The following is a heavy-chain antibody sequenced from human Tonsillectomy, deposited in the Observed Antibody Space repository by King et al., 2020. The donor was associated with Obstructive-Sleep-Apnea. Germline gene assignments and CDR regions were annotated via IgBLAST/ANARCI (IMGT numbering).Heavy chain of an antibody. D-gene: IGHD3-3*01. V-gene: IGHV3-7*03. J-gene: IGHJ6*02. CDR3: AGDKNDFWRDYLYYYGMDV. CDR1: GFTFSSYW. Sequence: VQLVESGGGLVQPGGSLRLSCAASGFTFSSYWMSWVRQAPGKGLEWVANIKADGSEKYYVDSVKGRFTISRDNAKNSLYLQMNSLRAEDTAVYYCAGDKNDFWRDYLYYYGMDVWGQGTPVTVSS. CDR2: IKADGSEK.